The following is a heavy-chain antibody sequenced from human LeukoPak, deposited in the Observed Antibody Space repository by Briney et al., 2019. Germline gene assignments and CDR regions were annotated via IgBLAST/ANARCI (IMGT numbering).Heavy chain of an antibody. CDR2: IYYSGST. CDR1: GGSISSYH. V-gene: IGHV4-59*08. D-gene: IGHD3-22*01. CDR3: ARESPYYDSSGYYVFDY. J-gene: IGHJ4*02. Sequence: SETLSLTCTVSGGSISSYHWSWIRQPPGKGLEWIGYIYYSGSTSYNPSLKSRVTISIDTSKNQFSLQLSSVTAADTAVYYCARESPYYDSSGYYVFDYWGQGTLVTVSS.